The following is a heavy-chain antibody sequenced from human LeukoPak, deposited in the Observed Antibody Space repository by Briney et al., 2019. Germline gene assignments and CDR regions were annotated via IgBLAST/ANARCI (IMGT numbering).Heavy chain of an antibody. D-gene: IGHD1-26*01. CDR1: GFTFGDYA. CDR3: TRVNSGSYYVWYFDY. J-gene: IGHJ4*02. Sequence: PGGSLRLSCTASGFTFGDYAMSRVRQAPGKGLEWVGFIRSKAYGGTTEYAASVKGRFTISRDDSKSIAYLQMNSLKTEDTAVYYCTRVNSGSYYVWYFDYWGQGTLVTVSS. CDR2: IRSKAYGGTT. V-gene: IGHV3-49*04.